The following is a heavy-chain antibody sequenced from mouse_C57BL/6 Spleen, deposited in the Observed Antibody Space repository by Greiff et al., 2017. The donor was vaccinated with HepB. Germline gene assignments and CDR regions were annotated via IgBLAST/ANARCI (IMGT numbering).Heavy chain of an antibody. V-gene: IGHV1-52*01. CDR3: ARSNYYGSSTGDWFAY. D-gene: IGHD1-1*01. Sequence: VKLQQPGAELVRPGSSVKLSCKASGYTFTSYWMHWVKQRPIQGLEWIGNIDPSDSETHYNQKFKDKATLTVDKSSSTAYMQLSSLTSEDSAVYYCARSNYYGSSTGDWFAYWGQGTLVTVSA. CDR2: IDPSDSET. J-gene: IGHJ3*01. CDR1: GYTFTSYW.